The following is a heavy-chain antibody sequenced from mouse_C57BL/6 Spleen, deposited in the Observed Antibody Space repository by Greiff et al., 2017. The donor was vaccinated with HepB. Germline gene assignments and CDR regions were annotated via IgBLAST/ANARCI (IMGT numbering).Heavy chain of an antibody. CDR2: IWGVGST. CDR1: GFSLTSYG. V-gene: IGHV2-6*01. CDR3: ASPYDYDGRVFAY. D-gene: IGHD2-4*01. J-gene: IGHJ3*01. Sequence: VMLVESGPGLVAPSQSLSITCTVSGFSLTSYGVDWVRQSPGKGLEWLGVIWGVGSTNYNSALKSRLSISKDNSKSQVFLKMNSLQTDDTAMYYCASPYDYDGRVFAYWGQGTLVTVSA.